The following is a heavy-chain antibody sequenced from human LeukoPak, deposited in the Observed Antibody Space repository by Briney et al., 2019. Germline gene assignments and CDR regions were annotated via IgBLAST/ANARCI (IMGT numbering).Heavy chain of an antibody. CDR2: IYYSGST. CDR3: ARSQLGDDAFDI. Sequence: PSETLSLTCSVSGGSISSYYWSWIRQPPGKGLEWIGYIYYSGSTNYNPSLKSRVTISVDTSKNQFSLKLSSVTAADTAVYYCARSQLGDDAFDIWGQGTMVTVSS. J-gene: IGHJ3*02. D-gene: IGHD7-27*01. V-gene: IGHV4-59*01. CDR1: GGSISSYY.